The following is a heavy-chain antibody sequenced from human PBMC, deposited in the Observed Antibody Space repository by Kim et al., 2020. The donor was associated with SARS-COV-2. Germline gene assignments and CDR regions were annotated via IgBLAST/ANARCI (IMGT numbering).Heavy chain of an antibody. CDR1: GFTFSSYW. D-gene: IGHD3-10*01. V-gene: IGHV3-74*01. Sequence: GGSLRLSCAASGFTFSSYWMHWVRQVPGKGLVWVSRVNSDGSTTKYADSVRGRFTISRDNAKNTLYLQMNSLRAEDTAVYFCARDYRYSDSGSSFVRGYGMDVWGQGTTVTVSS. CDR3: ARDYRYSDSGSSFVRGYGMDV. CDR2: VNSDGSTT. J-gene: IGHJ6*02.